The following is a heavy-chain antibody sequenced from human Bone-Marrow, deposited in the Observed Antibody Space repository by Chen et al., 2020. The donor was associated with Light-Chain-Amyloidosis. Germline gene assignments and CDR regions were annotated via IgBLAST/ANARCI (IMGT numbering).Heavy chain of an antibody. V-gene: IGHV3-23*04. CDR1: GFTFSSYA. J-gene: IGHJ4*02. CDR3: TNAKMAGAVAGGFDY. D-gene: IGHD6-19*01. Sequence: ELQLAESGGGLVQPGGSLRISCAASGFTFSSYAMSWVRQARGKGLEWVSAISGSGGSTYYAGSVKGRFTISRDNSKNTLYLQMNSLRAEDTAVYYCTNAKMAGAVAGGFDYWGQGTLVTVSS. CDR2: ISGSGGST.